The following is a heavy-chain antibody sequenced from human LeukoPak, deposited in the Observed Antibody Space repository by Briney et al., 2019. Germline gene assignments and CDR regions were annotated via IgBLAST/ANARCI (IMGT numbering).Heavy chain of an antibody. Sequence: GASVKVSCKASGYTFTSDYMHWVRQAPGQGLEWMGIINPSGGSTSYAQKFQGRVTMTRDTSTSTVYMELSSLRSEDTAVYYCARDRGVVVPAARRGCGLDVWGKGTTVTVSS. J-gene: IGHJ6*04. V-gene: IGHV1-46*01. CDR2: INPSGGST. CDR1: GYTFTSDY. D-gene: IGHD2-2*01. CDR3: ARDRGVVVPAARRGCGLDV.